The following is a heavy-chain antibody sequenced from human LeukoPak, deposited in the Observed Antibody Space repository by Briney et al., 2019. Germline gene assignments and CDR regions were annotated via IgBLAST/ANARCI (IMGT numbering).Heavy chain of an antibody. CDR3: AKGSAQWEIYDY. Sequence: AGGSLRLSCAASGFPFNSYAMSWVSQAPGKGLEWVSAIVGDTVTVYTDSVKGRFTISRDNSKNTLYLQMNSLRAEDTAIYYCAKGSAQWEIYDYWGQGTLVTVSS. J-gene: IGHJ4*02. D-gene: IGHD1-26*01. V-gene: IGHV3-23*01. CDR2: IVGDTVT. CDR1: GFPFNSYA.